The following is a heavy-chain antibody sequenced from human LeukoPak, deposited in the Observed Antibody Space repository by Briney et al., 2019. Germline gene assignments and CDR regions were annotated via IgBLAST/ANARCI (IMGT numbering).Heavy chain of an antibody. J-gene: IGHJ4*02. Sequence: GSLRLSCAPSGFSSTLYSIHWVRQVPGEGLEYVSAINSNGDDTYYTNSVKGRFTISRDNSKNTLYLQMGSLRAEDMAVYYCARDPGRSPDYWGQGTLVTVSS. CDR1: GFSSTLYS. CDR3: ARDPGRSPDY. CDR2: INSNGDDT. D-gene: IGHD1-26*01. V-gene: IGHV3-64*01.